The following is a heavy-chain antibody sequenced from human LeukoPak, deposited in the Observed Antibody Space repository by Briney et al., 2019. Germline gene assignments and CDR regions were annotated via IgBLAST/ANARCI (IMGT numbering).Heavy chain of an antibody. J-gene: IGHJ5*02. D-gene: IGHD3-16*02. CDR2: IYPADSDN. CDR3: ARGVTRYTWFDP. V-gene: IGHV5-51*01. Sequence: GESLKISCQAFGYKFSGNWIGWVRQMPGKGLEWLGIIYPADSDNYYSPSFQGQVTISVDKSINTAYLQWPSLRASDSGMYYCARGVTRYTWFDPWGQGTLVTVSS. CDR1: GYKFSGNW.